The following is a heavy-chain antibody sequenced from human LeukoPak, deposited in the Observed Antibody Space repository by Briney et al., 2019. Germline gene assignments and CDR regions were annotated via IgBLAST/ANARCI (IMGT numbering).Heavy chain of an antibody. CDR1: GYSFTSYW. CDR3: ARASYSGSYLGAGGDY. CDR2: IYPGDSDT. D-gene: IGHD1-26*01. V-gene: IGHV5-51*03. Sequence: GETPKISCKGSGYSFTSYWIGWVRQMPGKGLEWMGIIYPGDSDTRYSPSFQGQVTISADKSISTAYLQWSSLKASDTAMYYCARASYSGSYLGAGGDYWGQGTLVPVSS. J-gene: IGHJ4*02.